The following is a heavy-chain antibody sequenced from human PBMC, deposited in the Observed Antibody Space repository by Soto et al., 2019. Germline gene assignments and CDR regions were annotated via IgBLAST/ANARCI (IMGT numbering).Heavy chain of an antibody. Sequence: QVQLVESGGGLVKPGGSLRLSCAASGFTFSDYYMSWIRQAPGKGLEWVSYISSSGSTIYYADSVKGRFTISRDNAKNSLYLQMHSLRAEHTAVYYCERLDDYGDYYFDYWGQGTLVTLSS. CDR1: GFTFSDYY. D-gene: IGHD4-17*01. CDR3: ERLDDYGDYYFDY. J-gene: IGHJ4*02. CDR2: ISSSGSTI. V-gene: IGHV3-11*01.